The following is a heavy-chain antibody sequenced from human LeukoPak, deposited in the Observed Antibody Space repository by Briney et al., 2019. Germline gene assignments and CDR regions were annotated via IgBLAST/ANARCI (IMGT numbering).Heavy chain of an antibody. CDR2: ISYDGSNK. V-gene: IGHV3-30*18. Sequence: GGSLRLSCVASGFTFSSYGMHWVRQAPGKGLEWVAVISYDGSNKYYADSVKGRFTISRDNSKNTLYLQMNSLRAEDTAVYYCAKDQHVLLWFGETPPGMDVWGQGTTVTVSS. CDR3: AKDQHVLLWFGETPPGMDV. CDR1: GFTFSSYG. J-gene: IGHJ6*02. D-gene: IGHD3-10*01.